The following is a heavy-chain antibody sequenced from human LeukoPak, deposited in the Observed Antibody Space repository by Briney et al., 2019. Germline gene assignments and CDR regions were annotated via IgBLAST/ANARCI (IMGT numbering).Heavy chain of an antibody. CDR1: GYTFTSYG. V-gene: IGHV1-18*01. Sequence: GASVKLSCKTSGYTFTSYGITWVRQAPGQGLEWMGWISAYNGDTDYAQKLQGRVTMTTDTSTSTTYMELRSLRSDDTAVYYCARDFDYVWGSYRHTGGYWGQGTLVTVSS. D-gene: IGHD3-16*02. J-gene: IGHJ4*02. CDR2: ISAYNGDT. CDR3: ARDFDYVWGSYRHTGGY.